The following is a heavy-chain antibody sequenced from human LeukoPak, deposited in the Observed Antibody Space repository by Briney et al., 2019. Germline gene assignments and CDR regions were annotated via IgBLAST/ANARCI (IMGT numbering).Heavy chain of an antibody. Sequence: PGGSLRLSCAASGFTFSSYGMSWVRQAPGKGVEWFSAISGSGGSTYYADSVKGRFTISRDNSKNTLYLQMNSLRAEDTAVYYCAKWEYEAATVYWGQGTLVTVSS. V-gene: IGHV3-23*01. CDR1: GFTFSSYG. J-gene: IGHJ4*02. CDR2: ISGSGGST. D-gene: IGHD2-15*01. CDR3: AKWEYEAATVY.